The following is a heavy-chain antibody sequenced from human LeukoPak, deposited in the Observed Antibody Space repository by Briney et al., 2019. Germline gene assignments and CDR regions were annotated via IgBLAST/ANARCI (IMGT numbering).Heavy chain of an antibody. D-gene: IGHD4-17*01. CDR3: ARAAYGDYPEVNWFDP. J-gene: IGHJ5*02. Sequence: SLKGRFTIPRDNAKNSLFLQMNSLRAEDTAVYYCARAAYGDYPEVNWFDPWGQGTLVTVSS. V-gene: IGHV3-21*01.